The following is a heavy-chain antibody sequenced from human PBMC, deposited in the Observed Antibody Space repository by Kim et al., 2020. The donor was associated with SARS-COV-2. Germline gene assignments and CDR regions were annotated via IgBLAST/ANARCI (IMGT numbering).Heavy chain of an antibody. D-gene: IGHD3-16*02. J-gene: IGHJ6*02. CDR2: IIPIFGTA. CDR3: ARGLGELSLPYYGMDV. CDR1: GGTFSSYA. V-gene: IGHV1-69*13. Sequence: SVKVSCKASGGTFSSYAISWVRQAPGQGLEWMGGIIPIFGTANYAQKFQGRVTITADESTSTAYMELSSLRSEDTAVYYCARGLGELSLPYYGMDVGAKGPRSPSP.